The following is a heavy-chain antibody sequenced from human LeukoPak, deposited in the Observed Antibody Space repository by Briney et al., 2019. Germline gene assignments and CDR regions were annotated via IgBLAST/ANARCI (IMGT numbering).Heavy chain of an antibody. CDR2: IFFSGST. CDR3: ARSVAGFDY. CDR1: GASISNSRDY. V-gene: IGHV4-39*01. Sequence: SETLSLSCTVSGASISNSRDYWGWIRQPPGKGLEWIGSIFFSGSTYYNPSLKSRAAISVDSSKNQFSLKLSSVTAADTAVYYCARSVAGFDYWGQGTLVTVSS. J-gene: IGHJ4*02. D-gene: IGHD6-19*01.